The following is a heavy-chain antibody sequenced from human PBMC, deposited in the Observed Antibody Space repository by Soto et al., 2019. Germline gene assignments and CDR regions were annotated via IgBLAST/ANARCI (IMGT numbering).Heavy chain of an antibody. J-gene: IGHJ6*03. CDR2: IKQDESEK. D-gene: IGHD6-19*01. CDR1: GFAFSHYW. V-gene: IGHV3-7*01. Sequence: PGGSLRLSCAASGFAFSHYWMSWVRQAPGRGLEWVANIKQDESEKYYVDSVKGRFTISRDNAKNSLYLQMNSLRAEDTAVYYCARVFSSSWYREYYYYMDVWGKGTTVTVSS. CDR3: ARVFSSSWYREYYYYMDV.